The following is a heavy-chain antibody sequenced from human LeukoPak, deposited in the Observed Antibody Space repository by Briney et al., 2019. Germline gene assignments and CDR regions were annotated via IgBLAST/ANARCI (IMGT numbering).Heavy chain of an antibody. D-gene: IGHD5-12*01. CDR2: IKPDGSEK. Sequence: GGSLRLSCAASGFTFSSYWMSWVRQAPGKGLEWVANIKPDGSEKYYVDSVKGRFTISRDNAKNSLYLQMNSLRVEDTAVYYCARDGTVATGGYWGQGTLVTVSS. J-gene: IGHJ4*02. CDR1: GFTFSSYW. CDR3: ARDGTVATGGY. V-gene: IGHV3-7*01.